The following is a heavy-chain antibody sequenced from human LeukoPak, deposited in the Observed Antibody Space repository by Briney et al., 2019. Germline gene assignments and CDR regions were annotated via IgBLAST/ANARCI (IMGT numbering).Heavy chain of an antibody. Sequence: SETVSLTCSVSGGSISSYYWSWIRQPPGKGLEWIGYIYYSGSTNYNPSLKSRVTISVDTSKNQFSLKLSSVTAADTAVYYCARDNWNYGSSMDVWGQGTTVTVSS. D-gene: IGHD1-7*01. CDR1: GGSISSYY. J-gene: IGHJ6*02. CDR3: ARDNWNYGSSMDV. V-gene: IGHV4-59*01. CDR2: IYYSGST.